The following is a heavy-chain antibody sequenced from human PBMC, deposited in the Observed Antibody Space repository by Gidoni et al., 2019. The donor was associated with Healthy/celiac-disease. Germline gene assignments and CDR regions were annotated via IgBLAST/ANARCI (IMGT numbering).Heavy chain of an antibody. CDR2: TYYRSKWYN. Sequence: QVQLQQSGPGLVKPAQPPSRPCAITGDSVSSNSAAWNWTRQSPSRGLEWLGRTYYRSKWYNDYAVSVKSRITINPDTSKNQFSLQLNSVTPEDTAVYYCARAISGMWAFDIWGQGTMVPVSS. J-gene: IGHJ3*02. V-gene: IGHV6-1*01. D-gene: IGHD2-2*02. CDR3: ARAISGMWAFDI. CDR1: GDSVSSNSAA.